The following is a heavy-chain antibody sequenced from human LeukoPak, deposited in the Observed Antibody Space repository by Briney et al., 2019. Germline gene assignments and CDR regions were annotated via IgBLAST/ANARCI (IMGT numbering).Heavy chain of an antibody. Sequence: GGSLRLSCAASGFTFSSNWMTWVRQAPGKGLEWVANIKQDGSEKYYVDSVKGRFTISRDNAKNSLSLQMNSLRAEDTAVYYCARRDHGDYDFDYWGQGTLVTVSS. CDR2: IKQDGSEK. CDR3: ARRDHGDYDFDY. D-gene: IGHD4-17*01. CDR1: GFTFSSNW. J-gene: IGHJ4*02. V-gene: IGHV3-7*01.